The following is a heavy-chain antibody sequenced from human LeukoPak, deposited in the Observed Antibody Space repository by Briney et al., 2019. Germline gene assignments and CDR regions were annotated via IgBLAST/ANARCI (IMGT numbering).Heavy chain of an antibody. J-gene: IGHJ4*02. CDR3: ARIRGDGSTFDY. D-gene: IGHD5-24*01. CDR1: GFNFRNYW. V-gene: IGHV3-74*01. Sequence: PGGSLRLSCAASGFNFRNYWMHWVRQAPGKGLVWVSRISSDGRDTSYADSVKGRFTISRDNAKNTLYLQMSSLRAEDTAVYYCARIRGDGSTFDYWGQGTLVTVSS. CDR2: ISSDGRDT.